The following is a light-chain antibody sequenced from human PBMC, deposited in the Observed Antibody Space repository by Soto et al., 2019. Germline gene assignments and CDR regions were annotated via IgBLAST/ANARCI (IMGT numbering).Light chain of an antibody. Sequence: EIVLTQSPATLSLSPGERATLSCMASQSVSSYLAWYQQKPGQAPRLLIYDASNRATGIPARFSGSGSGTDFTLTISSLEPEDFAVYYCQQRHMWPITFGQGTRLEIK. J-gene: IGKJ5*01. V-gene: IGKV3-11*01. CDR2: DAS. CDR3: QQRHMWPIT. CDR1: QSVSSY.